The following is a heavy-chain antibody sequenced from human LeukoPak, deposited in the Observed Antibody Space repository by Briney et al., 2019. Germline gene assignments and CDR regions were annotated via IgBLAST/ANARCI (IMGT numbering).Heavy chain of an antibody. D-gene: IGHD3-22*01. CDR2: ISAYNGNT. CDR1: GYTFTSYG. Sequence: GASVKVSCKASGYTFTSYGISWVRQAPGQGLEWMGWISAYNGNTNYAQKLQGRVTMTTDTSTSTAYMELGSLRSDDTAVYYCARDGTYYYDSSGYSDAFDIWGQGTMVTVSS. CDR3: ARDGTYYYDSSGYSDAFDI. J-gene: IGHJ3*02. V-gene: IGHV1-18*01.